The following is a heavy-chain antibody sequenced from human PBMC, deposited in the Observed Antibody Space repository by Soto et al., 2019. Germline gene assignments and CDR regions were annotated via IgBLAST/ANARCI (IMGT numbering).Heavy chain of an antibody. CDR1: GFTFDDYA. Sequence: GGSLRLSCAASGFTFDDYAMHWVRQAPGKGLEWVSGISWNSGSIGYADSVKGRFTISRDNAKNSLYLQMNSLRAEDTALYYCAKDGNRRFLEWPGSSAEYFQHWGQGTLVTVSS. D-gene: IGHD3-3*01. CDR2: ISWNSGSI. CDR3: AKDGNRRFLEWPGSSAEYFQH. J-gene: IGHJ1*01. V-gene: IGHV3-9*01.